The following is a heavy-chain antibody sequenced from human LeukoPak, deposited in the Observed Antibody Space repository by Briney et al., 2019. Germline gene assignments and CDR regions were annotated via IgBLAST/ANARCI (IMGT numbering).Heavy chain of an antibody. Sequence: SETLSLTCTVSGGSISSYYWSWIRQPPGKGLEWIGYMYYTGTTNYNPSLKSRVTISVDTSKNQFSLKLSSVTAADTAVYYCARSEVVVAANPSEPFDYWGQGTLVTVSS. CDR3: ARSEVVVAANPSEPFDY. J-gene: IGHJ4*02. CDR1: GGSISSYY. V-gene: IGHV4-59*01. CDR2: MYYTGTT. D-gene: IGHD2-15*01.